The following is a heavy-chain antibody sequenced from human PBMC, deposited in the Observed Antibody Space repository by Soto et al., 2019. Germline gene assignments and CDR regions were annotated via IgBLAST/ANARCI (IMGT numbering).Heavy chain of an antibody. Sequence: GGSLRLSCVASGFRFSDWYMGWIRQAPGKGLEWVSSISQSGSVKKYADSVKGRFTISKDSAKKSLYLQMGGLTAEDAAVYYCARDFRMYGDYFDNWGQGTVVTVSS. V-gene: IGHV3-11*01. J-gene: IGHJ4*02. CDR1: GFRFSDWY. D-gene: IGHD4-17*01. CDR2: ISQSGSVK. CDR3: ARDFRMYGDYFDN.